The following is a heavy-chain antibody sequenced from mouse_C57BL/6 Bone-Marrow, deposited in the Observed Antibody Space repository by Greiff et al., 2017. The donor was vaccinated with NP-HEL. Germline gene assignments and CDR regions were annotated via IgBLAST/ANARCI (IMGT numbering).Heavy chain of an antibody. V-gene: IGHV5-6*01. CDR2: ISSGGSYT. CDR1: GFTFSSYG. Sequence: EVMLVESGGDLVKPGGSLKLSCAASGFTFSSYGMSWVRQTPDKRLEWVATISSGGSYTYYPDSVKGRFTISSDNAKNTLYLQMSSLKSEDTAMYYCASLYYDYDTYWGQGTTLTVSS. D-gene: IGHD2-4*01. J-gene: IGHJ2*01. CDR3: ASLYYDYDTY.